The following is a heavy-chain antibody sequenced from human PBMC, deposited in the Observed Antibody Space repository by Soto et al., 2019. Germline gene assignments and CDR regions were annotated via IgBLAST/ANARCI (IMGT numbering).Heavy chain of an antibody. J-gene: IGHJ3*02. V-gene: IGHV3-33*08. CDR3: ARDMFDGAIFGVVMASVDI. CDR2: IWYDGSNK. Sequence: GGSLRLSCAASGFTFSSHSMNWVRQAPGKGLEWVAVIWYDGSNKYYADSVKGRFTISRDNSKNTLYLQMNSLRAEDTAVYYCARDMFDGAIFGVVMASVDIWGQGTMVTVSS. D-gene: IGHD3-3*01. CDR1: GFTFSSHS.